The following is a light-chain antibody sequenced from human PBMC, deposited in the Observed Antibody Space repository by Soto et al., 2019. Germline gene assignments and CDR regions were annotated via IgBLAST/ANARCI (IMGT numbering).Light chain of an antibody. CDR3: AAWDDSLNAL. J-gene: IGLJ2*01. CDR1: SSNIGSNT. V-gene: IGLV1-44*01. Sequence: QSVLTQPPSASGTPGQRVTISCSGSSSNIGSNTVNWYQQLPGTAPKLLIYSNNQRPSGVPDRFSGSKSGTSASLAISGLQSEDEAEYYCAAWDDSLNALFGGGTKLTVL. CDR2: SNN.